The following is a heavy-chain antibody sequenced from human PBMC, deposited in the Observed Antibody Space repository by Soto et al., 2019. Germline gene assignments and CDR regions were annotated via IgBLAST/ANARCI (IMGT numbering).Heavy chain of an antibody. V-gene: IGHV3-11*01. D-gene: IGHD3-10*01. CDR3: ASDPYYYASGF. CDR1: GFTFSDQY. CDR2: ISGDATIT. Sequence: LGGSLRLSCAASGFTFSDQYMTWIRQAPGKGLEWVSKISGDATITYYADSVKGRFTVSRDNAKKSLYLQMNSLRAEDTAVYYCASDPYYYASGFWGQGTLVTVSS. J-gene: IGHJ4*02.